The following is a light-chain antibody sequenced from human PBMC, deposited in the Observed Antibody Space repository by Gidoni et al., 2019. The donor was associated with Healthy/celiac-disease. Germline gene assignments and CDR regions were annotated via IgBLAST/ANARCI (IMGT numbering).Light chain of an antibody. CDR2: QDS. Sequence: SYELTQPPSVSVSPGQTASITCSGDNLGDKYACWYQQKPGQSPVLVIDQDSKRPSGIPERFSGSNSGNTATLTISGTQAMDEADYYCQAWDRSTGVVFGGGTKLTVL. V-gene: IGLV3-1*01. CDR1: NLGDKY. CDR3: QAWDRSTGVV. J-gene: IGLJ2*01.